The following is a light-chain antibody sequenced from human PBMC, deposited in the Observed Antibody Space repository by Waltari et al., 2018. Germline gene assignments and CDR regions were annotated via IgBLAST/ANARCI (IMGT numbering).Light chain of an antibody. Sequence: QSALTQPASVSGSPGQSITISCTGTSSDVGAYDLVSWYQQHPGKAPKLMIYDVSKRPSGVSNRFSGSKSGNTASLTISGLQAEDEADYYCSSYTGSSTHVFGIGTKVTVL. V-gene: IGLV2-14*03. CDR3: SSYTGSSTHV. J-gene: IGLJ1*01. CDR1: SSDVGAYDL. CDR2: DVS.